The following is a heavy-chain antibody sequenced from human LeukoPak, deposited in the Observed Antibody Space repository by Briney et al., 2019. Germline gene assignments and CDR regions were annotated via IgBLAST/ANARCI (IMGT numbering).Heavy chain of an antibody. V-gene: IGHV4-39*07. J-gene: IGHJ5*02. CDR2: IYHSGST. CDR3: ARDRELGGPYNWFDP. D-gene: IGHD1-26*01. CDR1: GGSLSSSSYY. Sequence: PSETLSLTCTVSGGSLSSSSYYWGWIRQPPGKGLEWIGEIYHSGSTNYNPSLKSRVTISVDKSKNQFSLKLSSVTAADTAVYYCARDRELGGPYNWFDPWGQGTLVTVSS.